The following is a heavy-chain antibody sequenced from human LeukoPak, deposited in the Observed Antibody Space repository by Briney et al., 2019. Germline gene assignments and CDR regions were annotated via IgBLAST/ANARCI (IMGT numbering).Heavy chain of an antibody. Sequence: GGSLRLSCAASGFTFSNSAMSWVRQAPGKGLEWVSTLSGSGITTYYADSVKGRFTISRDNSKNTLYLQMNGLRAEDTAVYYCAKGIYSSGWSYFDYWGHGTLVTVSS. J-gene: IGHJ4*01. CDR1: GFTFSNSA. CDR3: AKGIYSSGWSYFDY. V-gene: IGHV3-23*01. D-gene: IGHD6-19*01. CDR2: LSGSGITT.